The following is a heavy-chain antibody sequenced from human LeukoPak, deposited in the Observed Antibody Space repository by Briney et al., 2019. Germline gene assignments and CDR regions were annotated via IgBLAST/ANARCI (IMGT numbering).Heavy chain of an antibody. J-gene: IGHJ4*02. Sequence: PSETLSLTCTVSGGSISSGGYYWSWIRQHPGKGLEWIGYIYYSGSTYYNPSLKSRVTISVDTSKNQFPLKLSSVTAADTAVYYCARALRLGELSLPPFDYWGQGTLVTASS. CDR1: GGSISSGGYY. CDR2: IYYSGST. D-gene: IGHD3-16*02. CDR3: ARALRLGELSLPPFDY. V-gene: IGHV4-31*03.